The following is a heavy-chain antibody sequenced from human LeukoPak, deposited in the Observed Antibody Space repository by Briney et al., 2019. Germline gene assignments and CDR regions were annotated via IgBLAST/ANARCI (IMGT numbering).Heavy chain of an antibody. CDR1: GGSISNYY. CDR2: IYNSGST. V-gene: IGHV4-59*01. Sequence: SETLSLTCTVSGGSISNYYWSWIRQSPGKGLEGIGYIYNSGSTNYNLSLKSRVTISVDTYKNQFSLKLSSVTAADTAVYYCARDLTAQNWFDPWGQGTLVTVSS. CDR3: ARDLTAQNWFDP. J-gene: IGHJ5*02.